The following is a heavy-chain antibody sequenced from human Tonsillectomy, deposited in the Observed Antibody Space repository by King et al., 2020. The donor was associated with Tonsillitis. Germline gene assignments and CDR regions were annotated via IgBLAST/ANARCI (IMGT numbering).Heavy chain of an antibody. D-gene: IGHD6-19*01. CDR1: GGSISSSSYY. Sequence: VQLQESGPGLVKPSETLSLTCTVSGGSISSSSYYWGWIRQPPGKGLEWIGSIYYSGSTYYNPSLKSRVTISVDTSKNQFSLKLSSVTAADTAVYYCARLGYYSSGWTIDYWGQGTLVTVSS. CDR3: ARLGYYSSGWTIDY. CDR2: IYYSGST. V-gene: IGHV4-39*01. J-gene: IGHJ4*02.